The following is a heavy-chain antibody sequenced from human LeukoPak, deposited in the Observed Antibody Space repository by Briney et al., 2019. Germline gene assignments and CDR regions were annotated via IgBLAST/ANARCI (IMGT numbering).Heavy chain of an antibody. Sequence: SVKVSCKASGGTFSSYAISWGRQAPGQGLEWMGGIIPIFGTANYAQKFQGRVTITTDESTSTAYMELSSLRSEDTAVYYCARAGLYYYDSSGYPDWGQGTLVTVSS. CDR3: ARAGLYYYDSSGYPD. CDR1: GGTFSSYA. D-gene: IGHD3-22*01. V-gene: IGHV1-69*05. CDR2: IIPIFGTA. J-gene: IGHJ4*02.